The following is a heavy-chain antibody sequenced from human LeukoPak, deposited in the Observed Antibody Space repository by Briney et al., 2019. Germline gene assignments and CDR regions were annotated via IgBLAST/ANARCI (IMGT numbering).Heavy chain of an antibody. CDR3: ARDSGGYYDSSGYYQI. CDR1: GGSFSGYY. V-gene: IGHV4-34*01. Sequence: SETLSLTCAVYGGSFSGYYWSWIRQPPGKGLEWIGEINHSGSSNYNPSLKSRVTISLDTSKNQFSLKLSSVTAADTAVYYCARDSGGYYDSSGYYQIWGQGTLVTVSS. D-gene: IGHD3-22*01. CDR2: INHSGSS. J-gene: IGHJ4*02.